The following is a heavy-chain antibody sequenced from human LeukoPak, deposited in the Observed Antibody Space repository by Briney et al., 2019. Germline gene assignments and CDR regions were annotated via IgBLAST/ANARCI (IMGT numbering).Heavy chain of an antibody. CDR2: INPNSGGT. Sequence: ASVKVSCKASGYTFTGYYIHWVRQAPGQGLEWMGRINPNSGGTNYAQKLQGRVTMTRDTSISTAYMELSRLRSDDTAVYYCARDCEHPASGWPVCFDYWGQGTLVTVSS. D-gene: IGHD6-19*01. J-gene: IGHJ4*02. V-gene: IGHV1-2*02. CDR1: GYTFTGYY. CDR3: ARDCEHPASGWPVCFDY.